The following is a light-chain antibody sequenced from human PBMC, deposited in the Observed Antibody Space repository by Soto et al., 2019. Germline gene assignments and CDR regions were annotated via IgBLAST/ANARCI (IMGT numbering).Light chain of an antibody. CDR1: QSISSW. J-gene: IGKJ1*01. CDR3: QQYHSYWT. Sequence: DIQMTQSPSTLSASVGDRVTITCRASQSISSWLAWYQQKPGKATKLLIYDDSSLESGVPSRFSGSGSGTEFTLASSSLQPDEFATYYCQQYHSYWTFGQGNKVEIK. CDR2: DDS. V-gene: IGKV1-5*01.